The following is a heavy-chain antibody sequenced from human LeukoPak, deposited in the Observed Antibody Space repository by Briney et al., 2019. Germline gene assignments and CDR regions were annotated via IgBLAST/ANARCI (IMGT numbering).Heavy chain of an antibody. D-gene: IGHD6-19*01. Sequence: WASVKVSCKASGYTFTSYGISWVRQAPGQGLEWMGWISAYNGNTNYAQKLQGRVTMTTDTSTSTAYMELRSLRSDDTAVYYCARDPWVAAVAGANWFDPWGQGTLVTVSS. V-gene: IGHV1-18*01. CDR3: ARDPWVAAVAGANWFDP. J-gene: IGHJ5*02. CDR2: ISAYNGNT. CDR1: GYTFTSYG.